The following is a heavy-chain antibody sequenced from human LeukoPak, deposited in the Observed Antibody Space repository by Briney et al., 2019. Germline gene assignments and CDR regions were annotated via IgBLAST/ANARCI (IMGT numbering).Heavy chain of an antibody. CDR3: ARGLALGLTVTPKAFDY. Sequence: PGGSLRLSCVLSGFMFDSYSMNWVRQAPGKGLEWIAYISNSGSPIYYADSVKGRFTISRDKDKSSLYLQMNSLAADDTAVYYCARGLALGLTVTPKAFDYWGQGTLVTVSS. V-gene: IGHV3-48*01. CDR1: GFMFDSYS. D-gene: IGHD4-11*01. CDR2: ISNSGSPI. J-gene: IGHJ4*02.